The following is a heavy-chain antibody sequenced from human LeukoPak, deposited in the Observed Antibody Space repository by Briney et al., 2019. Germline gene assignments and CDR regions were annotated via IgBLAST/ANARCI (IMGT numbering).Heavy chain of an antibody. CDR1: GFTFSTFA. CDR3: AKVRANRFASFDY. D-gene: IGHD1/OR15-1a*01. CDR2: IFPSGGEI. V-gene: IGHV3-23*01. J-gene: IGHJ4*02. Sequence: GGSLRLSCAASGFTFSTFAMIWVRQPPGKGLEWVSSIFPSGGEIHYADSVRGRFTISRDNSKITLYLQMNSLRAEDTAVYYCAKVRANRFASFDYWGQGTLVTVSS.